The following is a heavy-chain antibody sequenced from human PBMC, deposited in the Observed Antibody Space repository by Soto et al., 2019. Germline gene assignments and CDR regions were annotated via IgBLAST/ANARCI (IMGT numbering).Heavy chain of an antibody. CDR1: GYTFTTYG. Sequence: QVQLVQSGAEVKEPGASVKVSCKASGYTFTTYGISWVRQAPGQGLEWMGWISVYNGNTNYAERLQGRVTMTTDTSTSPAYMERWRLRSDATAMYYCARSYSYGSYWYFDRWCRGTLVTVSS. CDR2: ISVYNGNT. CDR3: ARSYSYGSYWYFDR. D-gene: IGHD5-18*01. J-gene: IGHJ2*01. V-gene: IGHV1-18*04.